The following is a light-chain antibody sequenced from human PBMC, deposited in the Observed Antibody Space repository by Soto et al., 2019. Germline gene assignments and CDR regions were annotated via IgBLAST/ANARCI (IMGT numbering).Light chain of an antibody. CDR3: LSYTTSSSYV. Sequence: QSVLTQPASVSGSPGQSITISCTGTSSDVGGYNYVSWYQQHSGKAPKLMIYEVSNRPSGVSNRFSGSKSGNTASLTISGLQAEDEADYYCLSYTTSSSYVFGTGTKLTVL. CDR1: SSDVGGYNY. J-gene: IGLJ1*01. CDR2: EVS. V-gene: IGLV2-14*01.